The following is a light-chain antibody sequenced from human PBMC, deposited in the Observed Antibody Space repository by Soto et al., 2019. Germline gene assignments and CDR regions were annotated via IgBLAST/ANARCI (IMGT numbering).Light chain of an antibody. CDR1: QSVRSN. J-gene: IGKJ5*01. V-gene: IGKV3-20*01. CDR2: GVS. CDR3: QQYADSPIT. Sequence: EIVITHSPAPLSVSPGDRVTLSCRASQSVRSNSAWYQQRPGQAPRLLLYGVSSRATGIPDRFSGSGSGTDFTLAISRVEPEDFAVYFCQQYADSPITFGQGTLLENK.